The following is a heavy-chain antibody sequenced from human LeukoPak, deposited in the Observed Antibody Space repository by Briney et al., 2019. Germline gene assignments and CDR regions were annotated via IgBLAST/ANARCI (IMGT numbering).Heavy chain of an antibody. D-gene: IGHD3-3*01. J-gene: IGHJ4*02. CDR3: TWSGLKIES. CDR2: IKTESDGATT. V-gene: IGHV3-15*01. CDR1: GYTFSNGW. Sequence: GGSLRVSCAASGYTFSNGWMSWVRQAPRKGLEWVGQIKTESDGATTDYAAPVKGRFTISRDDSRNTLFLQMNSLKTEDTALYYCTWSGLKIESWGQGTLVTVSS.